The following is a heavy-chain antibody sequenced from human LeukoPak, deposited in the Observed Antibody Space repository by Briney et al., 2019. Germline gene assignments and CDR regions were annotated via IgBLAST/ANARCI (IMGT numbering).Heavy chain of an antibody. Sequence: GGSLRLSCAASGFTFSSYGMHWVRQAPGKGLEWVAVIWYDGSNKYYADSVKGRFTISRDNSKNTLYLQMNSLRAEDTAVNYCARDAAAGTLPYYFDYWGQGTLVTVSS. J-gene: IGHJ4*02. V-gene: IGHV3-33*01. CDR3: ARDAAAGTLPYYFDY. D-gene: IGHD6-13*01. CDR1: GFTFSSYG. CDR2: IWYDGSNK.